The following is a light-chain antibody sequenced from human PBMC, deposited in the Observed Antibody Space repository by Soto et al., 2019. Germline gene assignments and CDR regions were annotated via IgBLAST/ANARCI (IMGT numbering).Light chain of an antibody. J-gene: IGLJ1*01. CDR2: EVS. V-gene: IGLV2-14*03. Sequence: QSVLTQPASVSGSPGQWITISCTGTSSDVGAYDYVSWYQQHPDKAPKLMIYEVSYRPSGVSNRFSGSKSVNTATLTISGLQAEDEADYYCSSYTTSSTRVFGTGTKVTVL. CDR1: SSDVGAYDY. CDR3: SSYTTSSTRV.